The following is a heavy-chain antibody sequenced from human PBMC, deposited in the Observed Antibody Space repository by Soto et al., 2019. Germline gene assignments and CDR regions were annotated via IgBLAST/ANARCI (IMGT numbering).Heavy chain of an antibody. J-gene: IGHJ4*02. CDR2: VNGRGDSA. CDR1: GFTFKNFA. Sequence: EVQLLEAGGDLVQPGGSLRLSCAASGFTFKNFAMSWVRQAPGKGLEWVSAVNGRGDSAFYADSVRGRLTISRDHAKTALHLQWDSLSVDDTALYYCTNGANSEWYLSGGSEETGGGGPLVTVSS. D-gene: IGHD3-16*01. CDR3: TNGANSEWYLSGGSEET. V-gene: IGHV3-23*01.